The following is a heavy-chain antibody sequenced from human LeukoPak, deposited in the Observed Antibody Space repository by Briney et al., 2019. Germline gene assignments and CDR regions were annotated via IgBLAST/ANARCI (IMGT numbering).Heavy chain of an antibody. V-gene: IGHV3-23*01. CDR2: ISGSGGST. CDR1: GFTFSSYA. J-gene: IGHJ4*02. D-gene: IGHD2-2*03. CDR3: AKERTEVDIVVVPAATDY. Sequence: GGSLRLSCAASGFTFSSYAMSWVRQAPGKGLEWVSAISGSGGSTYYADSVKGRFTISRDNSKNTLYLQMNSLRAEDTAVYYCAKERTEVDIVVVPAATDYLGQGTLVTVSS.